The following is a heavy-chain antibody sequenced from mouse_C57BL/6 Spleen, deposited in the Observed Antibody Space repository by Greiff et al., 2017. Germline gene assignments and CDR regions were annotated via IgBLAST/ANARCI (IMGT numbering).Heavy chain of an antibody. D-gene: IGHD1-1*01. V-gene: IGHV1-69*01. Sequence: VQLQQPGAELVMPGASVKLSCKASGYTFTSYWMHWVKQMPGQGLEWIGEIDPSDSYTNYTHTFKGKSTLPVDQSSSTAYLQLSSLTSEDSAVYYCVRGDGSNFDYWGQGTTLTGSS. CDR3: VRGDGSNFDY. J-gene: IGHJ2*01. CDR2: IDPSDSYT. CDR1: GYTFTSYW.